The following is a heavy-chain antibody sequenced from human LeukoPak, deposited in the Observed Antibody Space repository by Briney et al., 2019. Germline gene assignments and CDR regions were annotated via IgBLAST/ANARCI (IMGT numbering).Heavy chain of an antibody. CDR2: IRWNSGDI. J-gene: IGHJ6*02. D-gene: IGHD3-10*01. CDR3: KKPGFGEFRFGGMDV. V-gene: IGHV3-9*01. CDR1: GFTFDDYS. Sequence: SGGSLRLSCAASGFTFDDYSMHWIRQAPGKGLEWVSGIRWNSGDIGYADSVKGRFTISRDNAENSLYLQMNSLRAEDTALYYCKKPGFGEFRFGGMDVWGQGTTVIVSS.